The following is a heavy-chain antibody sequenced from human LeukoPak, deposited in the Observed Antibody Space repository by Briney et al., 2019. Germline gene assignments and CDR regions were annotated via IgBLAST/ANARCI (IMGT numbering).Heavy chain of an antibody. CDR2: INSDGSST. J-gene: IGHJ4*02. CDR3: ARGDYYDSSGLFDY. V-gene: IGHV3-74*01. D-gene: IGHD3-22*01. CDR1: RFTFSTYW. Sequence: GGSLRLSCAASRFTFSTYWMHWVPQPPGKGLVCVSRINSDGSSTSYADSVKGRFTISRDNGKNTLYLQMNSLRAEDTAVYYCARGDYYDSSGLFDYWGQGTLVTVSP.